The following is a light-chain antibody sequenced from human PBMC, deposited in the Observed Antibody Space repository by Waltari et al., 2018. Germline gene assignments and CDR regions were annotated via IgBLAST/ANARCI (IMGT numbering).Light chain of an antibody. CDR3: QSYDSSLSGSV. V-gene: IGLV1-40*01. J-gene: IGLJ2*01. CDR2: GNH. Sequence: QSVLTQPPSVSGAPGQRVTISCTGSSPNIGAGYDVHWYQQFPGTAPKLLIYGNHNRPSGVPDRFSGSKSGTSASLAITGLQAEDEADYYCQSYDSSLSGSVFGGGAKLTVL. CDR1: SPNIGAGYD.